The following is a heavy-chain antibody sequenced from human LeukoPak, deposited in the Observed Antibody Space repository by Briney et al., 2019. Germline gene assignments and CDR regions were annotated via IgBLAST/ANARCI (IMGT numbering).Heavy chain of an antibody. J-gene: IGHJ4*02. D-gene: IGHD5-18*01. Sequence: SEALSLTCTVSGGSISSYYWSWIRQPPGKGLEWIGYIYYSGSTNYNPSLKSRVTISVDTSKNQFSLKLSSVTAADTAVYYCARGGYSYGYDYWGQGTLVTVSS. V-gene: IGHV4-59*08. CDR3: ARGGYSYGYDY. CDR1: GGSISSYY. CDR2: IYYSGST.